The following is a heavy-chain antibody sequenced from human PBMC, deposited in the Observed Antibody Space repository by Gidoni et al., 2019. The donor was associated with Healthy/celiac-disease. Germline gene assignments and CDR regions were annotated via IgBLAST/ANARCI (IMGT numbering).Heavy chain of an antibody. CDR2: INHSGST. CDR3: ARGTVVPAAISWFDP. CDR1: GGSFSGYY. J-gene: IGHJ5*02. D-gene: IGHD2-2*01. V-gene: IGHV4-34*01. Sequence: QVQLQQWGAGLLKPSETLSLTCAVHGGSFSGYYWSWIRQPPGKGLEWIGAINHSGSTNYNPSLKSRFTISVDTSKNQFSLKLSSVTAADTAVYYCARGTVVPAAISWFDPWGQGTLVTVSS.